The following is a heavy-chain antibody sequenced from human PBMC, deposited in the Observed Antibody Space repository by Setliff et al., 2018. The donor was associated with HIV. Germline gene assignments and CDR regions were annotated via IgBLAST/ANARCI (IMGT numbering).Heavy chain of an antibody. V-gene: IGHV4-34*01. J-gene: IGHJ4*02. D-gene: IGHD1-1*01. CDR3: ARPPRGYNWNFFEY. CDR1: GGSFSGYY. CDR2: INHSGGGT. Sequence: SETLSLTCAVYGGSFSGYYWTWIRQPPGKGLEWIGEINHSGGGTNYNPSLKSRVTMSVDTSKNQFSLKLSSVTAADTAVYYCARPPRGYNWNFFEYWGQGNLVTVSS.